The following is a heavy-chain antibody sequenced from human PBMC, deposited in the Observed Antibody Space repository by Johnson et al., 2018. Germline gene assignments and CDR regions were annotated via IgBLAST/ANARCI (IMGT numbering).Heavy chain of an antibody. J-gene: IGHJ3*01. CDR3: SREECDDGDPTC. D-gene: IGHD4-17*01. CDR1: GFTFSSHS. CDR2: ITQDGSEK. Sequence: VQLVESGGGLGHPGGSLRVSCAVSGFTFSSHSMHWVRKAPGKGLAWVATITQDGSEKYYVDSVTGRCTISRDNAKHSLDLQMTSLRAEATAGYDSSREECDDGDPTCWGQGTIVTVSS. V-gene: IGHV3-7*01.